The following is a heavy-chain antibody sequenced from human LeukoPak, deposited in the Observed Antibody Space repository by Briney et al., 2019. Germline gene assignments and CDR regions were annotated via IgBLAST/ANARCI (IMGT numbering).Heavy chain of an antibody. CDR3: AREARGGSTYFDN. Sequence: SETLSLTCTVSGGSMSGYFWAWIRRPAGKGLEWIGRIYSSGTTNYNLSLKSRVTMSLDTSKNQFSLSLTSVTAADTAVYYCAREARGGSTYFDNWGQGTLVTVSS. J-gene: IGHJ4*02. V-gene: IGHV4-4*07. D-gene: IGHD1-26*01. CDR2: IYSSGTT. CDR1: GGSMSGYF.